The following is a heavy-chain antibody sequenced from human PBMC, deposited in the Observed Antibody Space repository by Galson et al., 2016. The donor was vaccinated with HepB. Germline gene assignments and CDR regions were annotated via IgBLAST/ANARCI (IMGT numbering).Heavy chain of an antibody. CDR3: AREFGNSSSTSCYKGGLFYDCGMDV. J-gene: IGHJ6*02. V-gene: IGHV3-21*01. D-gene: IGHD2-2*02. Sequence: SLRLSCAASGFTFSTYNMNWVRQAPGKGLEWVSFISNSNSYIYYTDSVKGRFTISRDNAKNSLYLQMNSLRAEDTAVYYCAREFGNSSSTSCYKGGLFYDCGMDVGGQASTVTVSS. CDR1: GFTFSTYN. CDR2: ISNSNSYI.